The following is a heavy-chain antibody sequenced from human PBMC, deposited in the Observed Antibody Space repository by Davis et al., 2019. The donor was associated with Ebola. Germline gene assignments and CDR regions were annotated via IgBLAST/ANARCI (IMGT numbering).Heavy chain of an antibody. Sequence: PGGSLRLSCAASGFTFSVYYMSWIRQAPGKGPEWVSSISSSASYKNYADSVKGRFTISRDDAKKSLYLQMDSLRAEDTVVYYCAQQLGDYGGNALRYWGQGTLVTVSS. CDR1: GFTFSVYY. J-gene: IGHJ4*02. D-gene: IGHD4-23*01. CDR3: AQQLGDYGGNALRY. V-gene: IGHV3-11*06. CDR2: ISSSASYK.